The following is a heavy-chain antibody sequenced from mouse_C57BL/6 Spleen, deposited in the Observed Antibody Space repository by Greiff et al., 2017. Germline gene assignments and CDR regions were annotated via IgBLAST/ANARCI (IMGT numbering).Heavy chain of an antibody. J-gene: IGHJ4*01. CDR3: TRDSDGYYLPYAVGD. CDR2: ISSGGDYT. Sequence: EVLLVESGAGLVKPGGSLKLSCAASGFTFSSYAMSWVRQTPEKRLEWVAYISSGGDYTYYADTVKGRFTISRDNARNTLYLQMSSLKSEDTAMYYCTRDSDGYYLPYAVGDWGQGTSVTVSS. V-gene: IGHV5-9-1*02. D-gene: IGHD2-3*01. CDR1: GFTFSSYA.